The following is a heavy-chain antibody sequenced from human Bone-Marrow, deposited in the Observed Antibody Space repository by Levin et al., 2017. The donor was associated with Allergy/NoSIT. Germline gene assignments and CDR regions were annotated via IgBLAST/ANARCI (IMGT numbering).Heavy chain of an antibody. Sequence: GESLKISCAASGFTFSNYWMHWVRQAPGKGLVWVSRINTDGSTTSHADSVKGRFTISRDNARNTLYLQMDSLRAEDTAVYYCARMGVGNDYWGQGTLVTVSS. D-gene: IGHD3-16*01. V-gene: IGHV3-74*01. CDR2: INTDGSTT. J-gene: IGHJ4*02. CDR3: ARMGVGNDY. CDR1: GFTFSNYW.